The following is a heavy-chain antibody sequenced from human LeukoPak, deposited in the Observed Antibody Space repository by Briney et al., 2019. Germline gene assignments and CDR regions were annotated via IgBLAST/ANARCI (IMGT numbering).Heavy chain of an antibody. CDR2: IYYSGST. CDR1: GGSISSYY. CDR3: ARARNYYDSSDYYYEGDAFDI. D-gene: IGHD3-22*01. Sequence: SETLSLTCTVSGGSISSYYWSWIRQPPGKGLEWIGYIYYSGSTNYNPSLKSRVTISVDTSKNQFSLKLSSVTAADTAVYYCARARNYYDSSDYYYEGDAFDIWGQGTMVTVYS. V-gene: IGHV4-59*01. J-gene: IGHJ3*02.